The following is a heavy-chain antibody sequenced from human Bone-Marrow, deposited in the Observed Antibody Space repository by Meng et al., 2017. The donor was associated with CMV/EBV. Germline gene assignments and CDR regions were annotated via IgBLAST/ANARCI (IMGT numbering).Heavy chain of an antibody. CDR2: ISSSSSYI. V-gene: IGHV3-21*01. J-gene: IGHJ4*02. CDR3: ARDLGNGSITMSY. D-gene: IGHD2-2*01. CDR1: GFTFSSYS. Sequence: GGSLRLSCAASGFTFSSYSMNWVRQAPGKGLEWVSSISSSSSYIYYADSVKGRFTISRDNSKNKLYLQMNRLSADDTAVYFCARDLGNGSITMSYWGQGSLVTVSS.